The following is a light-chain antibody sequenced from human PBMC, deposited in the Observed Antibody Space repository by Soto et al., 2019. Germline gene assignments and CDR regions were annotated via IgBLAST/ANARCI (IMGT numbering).Light chain of an antibody. V-gene: IGLV2-14*01. CDR1: SSDIGAYDY. CDR2: EVN. J-gene: IGLJ3*02. Sequence: QSALTQPASLSGSPGQSITISCTGTSSDIGAYDYVSWFQQHPGKAPKLMISEVNNRPSGVSNRFSGSKSGNTAYLTISGLQVEDEADYYCSSYTSSNTLVFGGGTKLTVL. CDR3: SSYTSSNTLV.